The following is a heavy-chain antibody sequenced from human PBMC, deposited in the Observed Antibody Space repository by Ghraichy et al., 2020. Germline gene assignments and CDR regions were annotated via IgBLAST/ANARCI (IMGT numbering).Heavy chain of an antibody. J-gene: IGHJ6*03. V-gene: IGHV4-34*01. D-gene: IGHD3-10*01. CDR2: INHSGST. CDR1: GGSFSGYY. Sequence: SQTLSLTCAVYGGSFSGYYWSWIRQPPGKGLEWIGEINHSGSTNYNPSLKSLVTISVDTSKNQFSLKLSSVTAADTAVYYCASSGDTVRDYYYMDVWGKGTTVTVSS. CDR3: ASSGDTVRDYYYMDV.